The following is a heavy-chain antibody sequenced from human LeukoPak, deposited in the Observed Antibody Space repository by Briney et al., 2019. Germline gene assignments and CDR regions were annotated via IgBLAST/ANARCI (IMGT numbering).Heavy chain of an antibody. V-gene: IGHV4-59*01. J-gene: IGHJ3*02. Sequence: PSETLSLTCTVSGGSINSYYWSWIRQPPGKGQECIEYIYYSGSTNYNPSLKSRVTISVDTSKNQFSLKLSSVTAADTAVYYCASRRITMVRGVREAAFDIRGQGTMVTVSS. CDR2: IYYSGST. CDR1: GGSINSYY. D-gene: IGHD3-10*01. CDR3: ASRRITMVRGVREAAFDI.